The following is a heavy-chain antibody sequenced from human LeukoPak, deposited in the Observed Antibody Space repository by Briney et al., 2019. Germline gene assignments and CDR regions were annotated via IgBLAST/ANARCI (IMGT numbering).Heavy chain of an antibody. CDR2: IKQDGSEK. CDR3: ARVRAAGIDY. D-gene: IGHD6-13*01. V-gene: IGHV3-7*01. CDR1: GFTFSSYL. J-gene: IGHJ4*02. Sequence: GGSLRLSCAASGFTFSSYLMSWVRQAPGKGLEWVANIKQDGSEKYYVDSVKGRFTISRDNAKNSLYLQMNSLRAEDTAVYYCARVRAAGIDYWGQGTLVTVSS.